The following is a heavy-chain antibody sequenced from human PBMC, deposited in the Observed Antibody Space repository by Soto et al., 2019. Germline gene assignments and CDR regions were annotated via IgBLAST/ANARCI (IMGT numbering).Heavy chain of an antibody. CDR2: INHSGST. D-gene: IGHD4-17*01. CDR1: GGSFSGYY. CDR3: ATRPYHDYFIPYFEY. J-gene: IGHJ4*02. Sequence: SETLSLTCAVYGGSFSGYYWSWIRQPPGKGLEWIGEINHSGSTNYNPSLKSRVTISVDTSKNLFSLKLSSVTAADTAVYYCATRPYHDYFIPYFEYWGQGTLVTVSS. V-gene: IGHV4-34*01.